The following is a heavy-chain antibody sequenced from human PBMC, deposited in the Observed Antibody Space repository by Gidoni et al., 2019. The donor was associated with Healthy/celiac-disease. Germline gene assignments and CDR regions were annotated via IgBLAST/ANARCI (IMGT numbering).Heavy chain of an antibody. V-gene: IGHV3-30-3*01. Sequence: QVQLVESGGGVVQPGRSLRLACAASGCTFSSYAMHWVRQAPGKGLEWVAVISYDGSNKYYADSVKGRFTISRDNSKNTLYLQMNSLRAEDTAVYYCARPSGRYCSGGSCYSGVDYWGQGTLVTVSS. CDR2: ISYDGSNK. CDR3: ARPSGRYCSGGSCYSGVDY. D-gene: IGHD2-15*01. CDR1: GCTFSSYA. J-gene: IGHJ4*02.